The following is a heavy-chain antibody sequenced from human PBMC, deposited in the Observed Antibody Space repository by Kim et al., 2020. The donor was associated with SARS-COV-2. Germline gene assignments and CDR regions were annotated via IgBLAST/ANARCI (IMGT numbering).Heavy chain of an antibody. CDR2: INAGNGNT. CDR1: GYTFTSYA. V-gene: IGHV1-3*01. Sequence: ASVKVSCKASGYTFTSYAMHWVRQAPGQRLEWMGWINAGNGNTKYSQKFQGRVTITRDTSASTAYMELSSLRSEDTAVYYCASGYRLGSNTFLTGYYLPSLDYWGQGTLVTVSS. D-gene: IGHD3-9*01. J-gene: IGHJ4*02. CDR3: ASGYRLGSNTFLTGYYLPSLDY.